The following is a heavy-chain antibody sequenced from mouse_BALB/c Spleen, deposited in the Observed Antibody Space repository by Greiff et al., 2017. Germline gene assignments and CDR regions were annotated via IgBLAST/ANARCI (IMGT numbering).Heavy chain of an antibody. V-gene: IGHV14-4*02. Sequence: VQLQQSGAELVRSGASVKLSCTASGFNIKDYYMHWVKQRPEQGLEWIGWIDPENGDTEYAPKFQGKATMTADTSSNTAYLQLSSLTAEDTAVYYWNARRAWFAYWGQGTLVTVSA. J-gene: IGHJ3*01. CDR1: GFNIKDYY. CDR3: NARRAWFAY. CDR2: IDPENGDT.